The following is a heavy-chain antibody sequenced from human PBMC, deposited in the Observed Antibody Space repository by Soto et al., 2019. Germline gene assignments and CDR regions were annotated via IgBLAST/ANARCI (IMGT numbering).Heavy chain of an antibody. CDR2: IYPGDSDT. CDR3: TRHYADCSNINCSPRLDP. CDR1: GYSFTSYW. Sequence: GESLKISCKGSGYSFTSYWIAWVRQMPGKGLEWMGIIYPGDSDTRYSPSFQGQVTMSADKSISTAYLQWSSLKASDTAMYYCTRHYADCSNINCSPRLDPWGQGTLVTVSS. V-gene: IGHV5-51*01. J-gene: IGHJ5*02. D-gene: IGHD2-2*01.